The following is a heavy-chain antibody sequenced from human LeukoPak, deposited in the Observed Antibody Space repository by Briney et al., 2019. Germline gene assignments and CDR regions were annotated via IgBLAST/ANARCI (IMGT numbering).Heavy chain of an antibody. CDR2: IYSSGTT. D-gene: IGHD3-3*01. Sequence: SGTLSLTCAVSGGSISSSNWWSWVRQPPGKGLEWIGYIYSSGTTYYNPSLKSRVTISVDRSKNQFSLRLSSVTAADTAVYYCARKGFWSGYCWGQGTLVTVSS. V-gene: IGHV4-4*02. CDR3: ARKGFWSGYC. CDR1: GGSISSSNW. J-gene: IGHJ4*02.